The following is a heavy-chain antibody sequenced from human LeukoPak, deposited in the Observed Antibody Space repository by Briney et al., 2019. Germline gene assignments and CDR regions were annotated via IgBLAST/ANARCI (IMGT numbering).Heavy chain of an antibody. Sequence: GGSLRLSCAASGFTFSSYSMNWVRQAPGKGLEWVSSISSSSSYIYYADSVKGRFTISRDNAKNSLSLQMNTLRAEDTAVYFCARAPTMVVSSDPAFDIWGQGTMVTVSS. J-gene: IGHJ3*02. CDR1: GFTFSSYS. CDR3: ARAPTMVVSSDPAFDI. CDR2: ISSSSSYI. V-gene: IGHV3-21*01. D-gene: IGHD4/OR15-4a*01.